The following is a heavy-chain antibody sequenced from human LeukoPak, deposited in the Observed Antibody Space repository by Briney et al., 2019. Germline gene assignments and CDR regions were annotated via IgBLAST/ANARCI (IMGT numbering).Heavy chain of an antibody. CDR1: GFTFSSYE. D-gene: IGHD3-16*01. Sequence: GGSLRLSCAASGFTFSSYEMNWVRQAPGKGLEWVSYISSSGSTIYYADSVKGRFTISRDNAKNTLYLQMNSLRAEDTAVYYCAKGSKAVLITRDHYMDVWGTGTTVTISS. CDR3: AKGSKAVLITRDHYMDV. V-gene: IGHV3-48*03. J-gene: IGHJ6*03. CDR2: ISSSGSTI.